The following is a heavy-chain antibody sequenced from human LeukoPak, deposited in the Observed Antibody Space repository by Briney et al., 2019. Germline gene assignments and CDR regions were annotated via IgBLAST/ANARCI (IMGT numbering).Heavy chain of an antibody. J-gene: IGHJ4*02. Sequence: SETLSLTCTVSGGSISSYYWSWIRQPPGKGLEWIGSLYYGGNTNYNPSLMSRVTISLDTSKNQFSLKLSSVTAADTAVYYCARGSSPFDYWGQGTLVTVSS. CDR3: ARGSSPFDY. CDR1: GGSISSYY. CDR2: LYYGGNT. V-gene: IGHV4-59*08.